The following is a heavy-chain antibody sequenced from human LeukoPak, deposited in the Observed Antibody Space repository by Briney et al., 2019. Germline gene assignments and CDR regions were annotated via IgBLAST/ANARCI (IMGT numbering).Heavy chain of an antibody. CDR3: ASTPRDDILTGYSNPLRFDY. CDR2: IVPIFGTA. V-gene: IGHV1-69*13. J-gene: IGHJ4*02. Sequence: SVKVSCKASGGTFSSYAISWVRQAPGQGLEWMGGIVPIFGTANYAQKFQGRVTITADESTSTAYMELSSLRSEDTAVYYCASTPRDDILTGYSNPLRFDYWGQGTLVTVSS. CDR1: GGTFSSYA. D-gene: IGHD3-9*01.